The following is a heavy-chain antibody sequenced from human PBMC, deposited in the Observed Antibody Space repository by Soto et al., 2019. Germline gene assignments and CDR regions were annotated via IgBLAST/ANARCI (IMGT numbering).Heavy chain of an antibody. J-gene: IGHJ4*02. Sequence: GGSLRLSCAASGFTFSSYAIHWVRQAPGKGLEWVAVISYDGSSKYYADSVKGRFTISRDNSKNTLYLQMNSLRASDTAMYYCARQIYDSDTGPNFQYYFDSRGQGTPVTVSS. CDR1: GFTFSSYA. V-gene: IGHV3-30-3*01. CDR2: ISYDGSSK. CDR3: ARQIYDSDTGPNFQYYFDS. D-gene: IGHD3-22*01.